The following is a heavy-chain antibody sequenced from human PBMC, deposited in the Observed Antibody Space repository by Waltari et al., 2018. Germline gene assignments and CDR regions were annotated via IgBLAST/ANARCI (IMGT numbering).Heavy chain of an antibody. Sequence: QVQLVQSGAEVKKPGSSVKVSCKASGGTFSSYTISWVRQAPGQGLEWMGRIIPILGIANYAQKFQGRVTITADKSTSTAYMELSSLRSEDTAVYYCARSGPKRSSYDFWSGWAPDYWGQGTLVTVSS. CDR2: IIPILGIA. J-gene: IGHJ4*02. CDR3: ARSGPKRSSYDFWSGWAPDY. V-gene: IGHV1-69*02. D-gene: IGHD3-3*01. CDR1: GGTFSSYT.